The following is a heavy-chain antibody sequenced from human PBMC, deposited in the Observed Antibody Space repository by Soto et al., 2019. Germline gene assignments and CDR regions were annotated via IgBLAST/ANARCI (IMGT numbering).Heavy chain of an antibody. D-gene: IGHD6-19*01. J-gene: IGHJ4*02. V-gene: IGHV4-59*01. CDR1: GDSISNYY. CDR3: AGGSSGWSSFDF. Sequence: SETLSLTCIVSGDSISNYYWNWIRQPPGKGLEWIGYIYHTGRTNYNPSLKSRVSISVDTSKSQFSLKLTSITAADTAIYYCAGGSSGWSSFDFWGQGTRVTVS. CDR2: IYHTGRT.